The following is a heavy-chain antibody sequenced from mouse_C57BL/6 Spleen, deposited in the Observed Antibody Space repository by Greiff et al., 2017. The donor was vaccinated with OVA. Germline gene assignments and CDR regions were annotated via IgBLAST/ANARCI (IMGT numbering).Heavy chain of an antibody. CDR2: IWSDGST. Sequence: VHLVESGPGLVAPSQSLSITCTVSGFSLTSYGVHWVRQPPGKGLEWLVVIWSDGSTTYNSALKSRLSISKDNSKSQVFLKMNSLQTDDTAMYYCARRGGIYYYAMDYWGQGTSVTVSS. CDR1: GFSLTSYG. CDR3: ARRGGIYYYAMDY. J-gene: IGHJ4*01. V-gene: IGHV2-6*03.